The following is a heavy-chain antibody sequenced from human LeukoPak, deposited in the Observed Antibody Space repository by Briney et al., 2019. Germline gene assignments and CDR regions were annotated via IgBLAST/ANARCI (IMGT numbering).Heavy chain of an antibody. CDR3: AKFVYSGGYSGFDY. J-gene: IGHJ4*02. CDR2: ISTSSSTI. V-gene: IGHV3-48*01. D-gene: IGHD1-26*01. Sequence: PGGSLRLSCAACGLTFSRYSMNWVRQAPGKGLEWVSYISTSSSTIYYADSVKGRFTISRDNAKNSLYLQMNSLRAEDTAVYYCAKFVYSGGYSGFDYWGQGTLVTVSS. CDR1: GLTFSRYS.